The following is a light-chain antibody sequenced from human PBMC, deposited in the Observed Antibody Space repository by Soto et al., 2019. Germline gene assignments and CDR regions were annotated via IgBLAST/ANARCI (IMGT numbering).Light chain of an antibody. CDR1: QTVSSTY. V-gene: IGKV3-20*01. CDR3: HQCGNSWWT. J-gene: IGKJ1*01. CDR2: GAS. Sequence: EIVLTQSPGTLSLSPGERATLSCRASQTVSSTYLVWYQQKPGQAPRLLIYGASNRAPGLSDRFSGSGSGTDFTLTISRLEHEDFAVYYCHQCGNSWWTFGQGTKVEIK.